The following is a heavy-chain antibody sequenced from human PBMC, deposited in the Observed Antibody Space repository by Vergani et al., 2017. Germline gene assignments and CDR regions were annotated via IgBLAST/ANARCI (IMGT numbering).Heavy chain of an antibody. CDR3: ARVGSRDTAMVPYVDY. CDR1: GFPFSSYS. V-gene: IGHV3-48*01. Sequence: EVQLEASGGGLVQPGGSLSLSCEAFGFPFSSYSRNWVRPAPGKGLEWVSYISSSSNTIYYADSGKGRYTISRDNAKNSLYLQMNSLRADDTAVYYCARVGSRDTAMVPYVDYWGQGTLVTVSS. CDR2: ISSSSNTI. J-gene: IGHJ4*02. D-gene: IGHD5-18*01.